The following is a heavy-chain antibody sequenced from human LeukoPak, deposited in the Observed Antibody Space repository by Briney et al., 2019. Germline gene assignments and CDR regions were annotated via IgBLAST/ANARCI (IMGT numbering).Heavy chain of an antibody. CDR2: ISSSSSYI. Sequence: GGSLRLSCGASGFTFGTHAMTWVRQAPGKGLEWVSSISSSSSYIYYADSVKGRFTISRDNAKNSLYLQMNSLRAEDTAVYYCARGQRVVVVVAAEYWGQGTLVTVSS. CDR1: GFTFGTHA. CDR3: ARGQRVVVVVAAEY. D-gene: IGHD2-15*01. V-gene: IGHV3-21*01. J-gene: IGHJ4*02.